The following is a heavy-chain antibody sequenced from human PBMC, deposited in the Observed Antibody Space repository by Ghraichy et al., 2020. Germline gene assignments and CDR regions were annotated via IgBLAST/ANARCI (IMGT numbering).Heavy chain of an antibody. V-gene: IGHV3-13*01. CDR2: IGTAGHT. J-gene: IGHJ3*02. CDR3: AREGHPYYGSGSYGNDAFDI. CDR1: GFTFSSYD. D-gene: IGHD3-10*01. Sequence: GGSLRLSCEASGFTFSSYDMHWVRQATGKGLEWVSAIGTAGHTYYPGSVKGRFTISRENAKNSLYLQMNSLRAGDTAVYYCAREGHPYYGSGSYGNDAFDIWGQGTMVTVSS.